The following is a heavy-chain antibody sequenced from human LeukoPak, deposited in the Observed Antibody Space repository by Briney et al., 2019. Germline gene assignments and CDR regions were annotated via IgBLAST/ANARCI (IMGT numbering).Heavy chain of an antibody. CDR1: GFTFSSHA. J-gene: IGHJ3*02. V-gene: IGHV3-23*01. D-gene: IGHD3-16*01. CDR2: ISSSGISR. CDR3: ARLRTTGAFDI. Sequence: GGSLRLSCAASGFTFSSHAMSWVRRAPGKGLEWVSTISSSGISRYNADSVKGRFTISRDNSKNTLYLQMNSLRAEDTAVYYCARLRTTGAFDIWGQGTMVTVSS.